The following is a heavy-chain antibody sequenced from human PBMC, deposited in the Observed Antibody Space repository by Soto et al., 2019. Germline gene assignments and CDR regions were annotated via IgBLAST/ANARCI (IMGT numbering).Heavy chain of an antibody. CDR3: ARVMPGLRFFDY. J-gene: IGHJ4*02. D-gene: IGHD5-12*01. CDR2: IYYSGST. V-gene: IGHV4-30-4*01. CDR1: CGSISSGDYY. Sequence: PSETLSLTCTVSCGSISSGDYYWSWIRQPPGKGLEWIGYIYYSGSTYYNPSLKSRVTISVDTSKNQFSLKLSSVTAADTAVYYCARVMPGLRFFDYWGQGTLVTVSS.